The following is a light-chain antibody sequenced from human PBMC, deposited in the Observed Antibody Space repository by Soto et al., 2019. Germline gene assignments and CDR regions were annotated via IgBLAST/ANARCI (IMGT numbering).Light chain of an antibody. J-gene: IGKJ4*01. CDR3: QQRSSWPLT. Sequence: VLTQSPATLSLSPGERATLSCGASQSVSSYLAWYQQKPGQAPRLLIYDASNRATGIPARFSGSGSGTDFTFTISSLEPEDFAVYYCQQRSSWPLTFGGGTKVEIK. V-gene: IGKV3-11*01. CDR2: DAS. CDR1: QSVSSY.